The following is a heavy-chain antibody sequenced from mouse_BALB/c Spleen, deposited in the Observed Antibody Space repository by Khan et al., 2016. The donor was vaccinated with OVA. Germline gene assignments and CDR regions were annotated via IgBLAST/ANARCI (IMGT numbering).Heavy chain of an antibody. V-gene: IGHV3-2*02. D-gene: IGHD1-1*01. CDR1: GYSITSGYA. CDR2: ISYSGVT. Sequence: EVQLQESGPGLVKPSQSLSLTCTVTGYSITSGYAWNWIRQFPGNKLEWMGYISYSGVTNYTPSLQSRISITRATSKNQFFLQLNSVTTEDTATYDCARGNYYGYYFDYWGQGTTLTVSS. CDR3: ARGNYYGYYFDY. J-gene: IGHJ2*01.